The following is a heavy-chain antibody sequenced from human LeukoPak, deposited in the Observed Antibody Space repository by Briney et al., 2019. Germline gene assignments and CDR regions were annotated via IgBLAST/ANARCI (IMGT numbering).Heavy chain of an antibody. Sequence: RESLRLSCAPSGFTSTDYYMSWDRQAPEEGLEWVSYISSSGRTIYYTDSVKGRFTISRDKAKNSLYLQINSLRAEDTAVYYCARRNEVSWFNTDAFDIWSQGTMVTVSS. J-gene: IGHJ3*02. D-gene: IGHD1-1*01. CDR2: ISSSGRTI. CDR1: GFTSTDYY. CDR3: ARRNEVSWFNTDAFDI. V-gene: IGHV3-11*01.